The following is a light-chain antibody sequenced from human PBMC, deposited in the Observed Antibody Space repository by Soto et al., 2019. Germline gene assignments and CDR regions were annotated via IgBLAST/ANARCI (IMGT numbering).Light chain of an antibody. V-gene: IGKV1-9*01. CDR1: QSISSY. CDR3: QQLNSYPSIT. CDR2: AAS. Sequence: DIQMTQSPSSLSAPLGDRVTITCRASQSISSYLNWYQQKPGKAPKLLIYAASTLQSGVPSRFSGSGSGTEFTLTISSLQPEDFATYYCQQLNSYPSITFGQGTRMEI. J-gene: IGKJ5*01.